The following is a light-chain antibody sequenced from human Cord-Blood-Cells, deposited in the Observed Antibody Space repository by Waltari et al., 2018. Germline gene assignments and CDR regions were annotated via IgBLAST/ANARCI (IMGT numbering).Light chain of an antibody. CDR1: SSDVGGYTY. Sequence: QSALTQPASVSGSPGQSITIPCTGTSSDVGGYTYVSWYQQHPGKAPKLMIYDVNKRPSGVSNRFSGSKSGNTASLTISGLQAEDEADYYCSSYTSSSTYVFGTGTKVTVL. CDR3: SSYTSSSTYV. J-gene: IGLJ1*01. V-gene: IGLV2-14*01. CDR2: DVN.